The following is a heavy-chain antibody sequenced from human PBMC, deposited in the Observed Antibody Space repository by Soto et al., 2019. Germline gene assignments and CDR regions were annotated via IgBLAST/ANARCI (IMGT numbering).Heavy chain of an antibody. D-gene: IGHD6-19*01. V-gene: IGHV1-8*01. CDR2: MNPNSGNT. CDR3: ARGQWLYYYYYYYYMDV. J-gene: IGHJ6*03. Sequence: ASVKVSCKASGYTFTSYDINWVRQATGQGLEWMGWMNPNSGNTSYAQKFQGRVTMTRNTSISTAYMELSSLRSEDTAVYYCARGQWLYYYYYYYYMDVWGKGTTVTVSS. CDR1: GYTFTSYD.